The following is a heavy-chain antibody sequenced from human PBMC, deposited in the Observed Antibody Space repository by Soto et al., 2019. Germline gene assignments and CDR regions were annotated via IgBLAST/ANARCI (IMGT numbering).Heavy chain of an antibody. J-gene: IGHJ5*02. V-gene: IGHV4-34*01. CDR2: INHSGST. D-gene: IGHD2-15*01. CDR3: ARDEVVVAAEGANWFDP. CDR1: GGSFSGYY. Sequence: SETLSLTCAVYGGSFSGYYWSWIRQPPGKGLEWIGEINHSGSTNYNPSLKSRVTISVDTSKNQFSLKLSSVTAADTAVYYCARDEVVVAAEGANWFDPWGQGNLVTVSS.